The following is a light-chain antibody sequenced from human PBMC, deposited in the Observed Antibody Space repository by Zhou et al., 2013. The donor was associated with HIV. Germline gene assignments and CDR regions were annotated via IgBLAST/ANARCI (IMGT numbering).Light chain of an antibody. CDR1: DDIGSY. CDR2: AAS. V-gene: IGKV1-39*01. J-gene: IGKJ1*01. CDR3: QQSYTLPRPERT. Sequence: DIQMTQSPSYLSASKGDRVTITCQASDDIGSYLNWYQQKPGKAPKLLIYAASSLQSGVPSRFSGSGSGTDFTLTISSLQPEDFATYYCQQSYTLPRPERTFG.